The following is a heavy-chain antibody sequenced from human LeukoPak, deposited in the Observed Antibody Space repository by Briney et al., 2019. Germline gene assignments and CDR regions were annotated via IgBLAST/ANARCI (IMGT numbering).Heavy chain of an antibody. Sequence: PGGSLRLSCAASGFNLSSYWMSWVRQAPGKGLEWVANIKEDGSEKYYVDSVKGRFTISRDNAKNSLYLLMNSLRAEDTAVYYCARDCERSYFPSGLPHSGYMDVWGKGTTVIVSS. D-gene: IGHD1-26*01. J-gene: IGHJ6*03. V-gene: IGHV3-7*01. CDR3: ARDCERSYFPSGLPHSGYMDV. CDR2: IKEDGSEK. CDR1: GFNLSSYW.